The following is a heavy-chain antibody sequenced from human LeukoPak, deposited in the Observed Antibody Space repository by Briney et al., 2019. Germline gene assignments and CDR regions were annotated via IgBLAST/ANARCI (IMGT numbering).Heavy chain of an antibody. Sequence: PSETLSLTCAAYGGSFSGYYWSWIRQPPGKGLEWIGEINHSGSTNYNPSLKSRVTISVDTSKNQVSLKLSSVTAADTAVYYCARSFRKGWFDPWGQGTLVTVSS. V-gene: IGHV4-34*01. CDR2: INHSGST. CDR3: ARSFRKGWFDP. D-gene: IGHD1-14*01. J-gene: IGHJ5*02. CDR1: GGSFSGYY.